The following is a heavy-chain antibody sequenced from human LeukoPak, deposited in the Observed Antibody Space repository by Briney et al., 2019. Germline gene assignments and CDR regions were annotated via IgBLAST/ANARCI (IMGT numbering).Heavy chain of an antibody. D-gene: IGHD6-19*01. CDR3: ATWRGSGWYYFDY. CDR1: GFTFSSYG. CDR2: ISYDGSNK. J-gene: IGHJ4*02. V-gene: IGHV3-30*03. Sequence: GRSLRLSCGASGFTFSSYGMHWVRQAPGKGLEWVAVISYDGSNKYYADSVKGRFTISRDNSENTLYLQMNSLRAEDTAVYYCATWRGSGWYYFDYWGQGTLVTVSS.